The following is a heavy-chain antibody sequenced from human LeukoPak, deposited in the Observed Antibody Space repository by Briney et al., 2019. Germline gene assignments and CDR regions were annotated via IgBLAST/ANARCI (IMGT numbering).Heavy chain of an antibody. CDR3: ARGPVWSGNYYMDV. J-gene: IGHJ6*03. D-gene: IGHD3-3*01. CDR1: GLTFSSYS. V-gene: IGHV3-21*01. CDR2: ISSSSSYI. Sequence: GGSLRLSCAASGLTFSSYSMNWVRQAPGKGLEWVSSISSSSSYIYYADSVKGRFTISRDNAKNSLYLQMNSLRAEDTAVYYCARGPVWSGNYYMDVWGKGTTVTVSS.